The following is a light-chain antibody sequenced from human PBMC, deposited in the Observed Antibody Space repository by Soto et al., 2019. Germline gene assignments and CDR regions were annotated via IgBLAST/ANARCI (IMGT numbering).Light chain of an antibody. CDR1: RSNIGAGYD. CDR2: GNN. V-gene: IGLV1-40*01. J-gene: IGLJ2*01. Sequence: QSVLTQPPSVSGAPGQRVTISCTGSRSNIGAGYDVHWYQQLPGTSPKLLIYGNNNRPSGVPDRFSGSKSGTSASLAITGLQAEDEAAYYCQSYDSILSGALFGGGTQLTVL. CDR3: QSYDSILSGAL.